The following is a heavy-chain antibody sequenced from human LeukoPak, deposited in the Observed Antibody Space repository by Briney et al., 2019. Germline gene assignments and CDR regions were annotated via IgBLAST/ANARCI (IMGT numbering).Heavy chain of an antibody. D-gene: IGHD4-23*01. V-gene: IGHV4-30-2*01. CDR2: IYHSGST. CDR3: ARDSPRRIPAHDYGGKGDAFDI. CDR1: GGSISSGGYY. Sequence: PSETLSLTCTVSGGSISSGGYYWSWIRQPPGKGLEWIGYIYHSGSTYYNPSLKSRVTISVDRSKNQFSLKLSSVTAADTAVYYCARDSPRRIPAHDYGGKGDAFDIWGQGTMVTVSS. J-gene: IGHJ3*02.